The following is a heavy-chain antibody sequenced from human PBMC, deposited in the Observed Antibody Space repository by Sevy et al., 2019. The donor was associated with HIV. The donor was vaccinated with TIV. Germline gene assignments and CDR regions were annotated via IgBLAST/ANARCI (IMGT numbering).Heavy chain of an antibody. D-gene: IGHD6-19*01. J-gene: IGHJ6*02. CDR3: ARDYRYSSGWSYYYGMDV. V-gene: IGHV3-48*01. Sequence: GGSLRLSCAASGFTFSSYSMNWVRQAPGKGLEWVSYISSSSSTIYYADSVKGRFTISRDNAKNSLYLQMNSLRAEDTAVYYCARDYRYSSGWSYYYGMDVWGQGTTVTVSS. CDR2: ISSSSSTI. CDR1: GFTFSSYS.